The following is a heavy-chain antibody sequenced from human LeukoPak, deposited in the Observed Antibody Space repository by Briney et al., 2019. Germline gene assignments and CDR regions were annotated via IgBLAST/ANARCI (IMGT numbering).Heavy chain of an antibody. CDR1: GGSVSSGSYY. V-gene: IGHV4-61*02. D-gene: IGHD1-26*01. J-gene: IGHJ4*02. CDR3: AGQVGYFDY. CDR2: ISTSGNT. Sequence: SQTLSLTCTVSGGSVSSGSYYWSWIRQPAGKELEWIGRISTSGNTNYNPSLKSRVTISRDMSKNQFSLRLSSATAADTAVYYCAGQVGYFDYWGQGTLVTVSS.